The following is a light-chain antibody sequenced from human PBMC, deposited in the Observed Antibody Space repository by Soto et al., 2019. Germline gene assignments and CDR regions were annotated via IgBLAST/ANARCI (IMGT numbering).Light chain of an antibody. J-gene: IGKJ4*01. Sequence: DIQMTQSPSAMSASLGDRVTITCRASQGISNSLAWFQQKPGKVPKRLIYGASTLQSGAPSRFSGSASGAAFTLTISSLQPEDFATYYCLQYNIYPFTFGGGTKVDIK. CDR3: LQYNIYPFT. CDR2: GAS. CDR1: QGISNS. V-gene: IGKV1-17*03.